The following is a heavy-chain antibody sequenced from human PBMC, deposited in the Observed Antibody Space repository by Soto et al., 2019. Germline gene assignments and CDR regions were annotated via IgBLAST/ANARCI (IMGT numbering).Heavy chain of an antibody. D-gene: IGHD3-3*02. Sequence: GGSLRLSCAASGFSFSNYGMHWVRLAPGRGLEWVAVISYDGSTKYYGDPVKGRFTISRDNSINTLYLQMNSLRAEDTALYYCAKDQISHFWSGFPPYYSYTMDVWGPGTTVTVSS. CDR3: AKDQISHFWSGFPPYYSYTMDV. CDR1: GFSFSNYG. J-gene: IGHJ6*02. V-gene: IGHV3-30*18. CDR2: ISYDGSTK.